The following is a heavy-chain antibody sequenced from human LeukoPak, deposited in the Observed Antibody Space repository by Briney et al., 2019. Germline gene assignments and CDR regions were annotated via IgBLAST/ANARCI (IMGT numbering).Heavy chain of an antibody. Sequence: SETLSLTCTVSGGSVSTYYWNWIRQPPGKGLEWIGYIYYSGSTNYNPSLKSRLTISVDTSNIQFSLKLISVTAADTAVYYCASTSGYCSGGNCYSAFDYWGQGTLVTVSS. V-gene: IGHV4-59*02. CDR3: ASTSGYCSGGNCYSAFDY. CDR1: GGSVSTYY. J-gene: IGHJ4*02. D-gene: IGHD2-15*01. CDR2: IYYSGST.